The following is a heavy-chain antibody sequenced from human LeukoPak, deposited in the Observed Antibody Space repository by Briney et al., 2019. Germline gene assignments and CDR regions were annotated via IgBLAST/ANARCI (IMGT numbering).Heavy chain of an antibody. J-gene: IGHJ4*02. V-gene: IGHV3-23*01. CDR3: AKESYDFWSGFFGMADY. CDR1: GFTFSSYA. CDR2: ISGSGGST. Sequence: GGSLRLSCAASGFTFSSYAMSWVRQAPGKGLEWVSAISGSGGSTYYADSVKGRFTISRDNSKNTLYLQMNSLRAEDTAVYYCAKESYDFWSGFFGMADYWGQGTLVTVSS. D-gene: IGHD3-3*01.